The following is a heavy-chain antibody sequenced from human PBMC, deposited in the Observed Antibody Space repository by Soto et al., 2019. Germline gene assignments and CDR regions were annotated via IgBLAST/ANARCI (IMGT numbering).Heavy chain of an antibody. CDR3: ARAQFYSGSGRYNNLMFDP. CDR2: IYHSVTF. J-gene: IGHJ5*02. Sequence: SQTLSLTCAVSGGYIRAAGDSRSWIRKPPGVGLEWIGYIYHSVTFLYNPSLKTRLTMSLDRSNNQFSLTLNSVTAADTAVYYCARAQFYSGSGRYNNLMFDPWGQGIQVTVSS. V-gene: IGHV4-30-2*01. CDR1: GGYIRAAGDS. D-gene: IGHD3-10*01.